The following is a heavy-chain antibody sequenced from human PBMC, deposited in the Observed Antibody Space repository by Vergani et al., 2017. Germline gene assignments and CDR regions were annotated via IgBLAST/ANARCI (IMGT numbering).Heavy chain of an antibody. CDR2: VYPSGTT. D-gene: IGHD3/OR15-3a*01. J-gene: IGHJ5*02. V-gene: IGHV4-61*02. Sequence: QVQLHESAPGLVKPSETLSLICSVSGVSMQSGSYYCTWLRQPAERRLWWMVRVYPSGTTNYNHPLNGGVTIFVDKSKNLLSLRLNSVTAADTAVYYCARGETRTDWFDPWGQGTLVTVSS. CDR1: GVSMQSGSYY. CDR3: ARGETRTDWFDP.